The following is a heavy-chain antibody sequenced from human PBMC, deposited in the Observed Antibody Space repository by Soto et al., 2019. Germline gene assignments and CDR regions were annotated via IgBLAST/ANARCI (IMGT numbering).Heavy chain of an antibody. D-gene: IGHD4-17*01. V-gene: IGHV1-46*01. Sequence: ASVKVSCKASGYTFTNYYMHWVRQAPGQGLEWMGIIKPTGGETTYAQKFLGRATMTRDTSTGTLYMELSSLRSEDTAVYYCARTLYGDNVDYWGQGTLVTVSS. CDR1: GYTFTNYY. CDR3: ARTLYGDNVDY. CDR2: IKPTGGET. J-gene: IGHJ4*02.